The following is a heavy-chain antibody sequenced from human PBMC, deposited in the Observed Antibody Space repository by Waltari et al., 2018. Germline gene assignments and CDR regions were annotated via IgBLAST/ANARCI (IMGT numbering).Heavy chain of an antibody. CDR1: GFPFSDYD. CDR2: SRNKARNYIT. CDR3: ARDSDGDSNLDY. Sequence: EGQLVEAGGNLVKLGGFLRRSCAAAGFPFSDYDMDWGRRAPEKGLEWVGRSRNKARNYITEYTASVKGRFSISRDASKNSLYLQLNSLKTEDTAVYYCARDSDGDSNLDYWGQGTLVAVSS. V-gene: IGHV3-72*01. J-gene: IGHJ4*02. D-gene: IGHD2-21*02.